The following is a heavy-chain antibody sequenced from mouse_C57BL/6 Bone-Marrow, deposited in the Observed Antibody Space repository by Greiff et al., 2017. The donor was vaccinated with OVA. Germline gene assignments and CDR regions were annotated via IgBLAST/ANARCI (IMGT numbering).Heavy chain of an antibody. CDR2: ISDGGSYT. Sequence: EVQVVESGGGLVKPGGSLKLSCAASGFTFSSYAMSWVRQTPEKRLEWVATISDGGSYTYYPDNVKGRFTISRDNAKNNLYLQMSHLKSEDTAMYYCAREGTPEDYWGQGTTLTVSS. D-gene: IGHD3-3*01. V-gene: IGHV5-4*01. CDR3: AREGTPEDY. CDR1: GFTFSSYA. J-gene: IGHJ2*01.